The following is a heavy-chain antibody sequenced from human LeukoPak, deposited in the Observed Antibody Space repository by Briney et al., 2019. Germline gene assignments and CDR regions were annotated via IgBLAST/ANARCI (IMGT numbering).Heavy chain of an antibody. CDR1: GGSISSGDYY. V-gene: IGHV4-31*03. D-gene: IGHD5-18*01. J-gene: IGHJ4*02. Sequence: PSETLSLTCTVSGGSISSGDYYWTWIRQHPGKGLEWIGYIYHSGSTYYNPSLKSRATISLDTSKNQFSLKLSSVTPADTAVYYCARGTGGGDSYGVWGQGALVTVSS. CDR3: ARGTGGGDSYGV. CDR2: IYHSGST.